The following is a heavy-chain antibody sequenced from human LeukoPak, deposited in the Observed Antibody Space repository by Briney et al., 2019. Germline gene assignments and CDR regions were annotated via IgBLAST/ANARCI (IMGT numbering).Heavy chain of an antibody. CDR1: GGSISSYY. D-gene: IGHD6-25*01. Sequence: SETLSLTCTVSGGSISSYYWSWIRQPPGKGLEWIGYIYYSGSTNYNPSLKSRVTISVDTSKNQFSLELSSVTAADTAVYYCARTLGAAQDYWGQGTLVTVSS. CDR2: IYYSGST. J-gene: IGHJ4*02. CDR3: ARTLGAAQDY. V-gene: IGHV4-59*08.